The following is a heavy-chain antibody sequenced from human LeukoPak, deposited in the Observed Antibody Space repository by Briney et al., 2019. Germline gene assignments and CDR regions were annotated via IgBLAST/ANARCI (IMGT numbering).Heavy chain of an antibody. D-gene: IGHD3/OR15-3a*01. CDR1: GFSFSGYS. Sequence: GGSLRLSCAASGFSFSGYSVNWVRQTPGKGLEWVSSISTGSSYIYYADSVKGRFTISRDNAKNSLYLQMNSLRVEDTAVYYCARDDAEVAGTDFPPKHYYGMDVWGLGTTVTVSS. V-gene: IGHV3-21*01. J-gene: IGHJ6*01. CDR3: ARDDAEVAGTDFPPKHYYGMDV. CDR2: ISTGSSYI.